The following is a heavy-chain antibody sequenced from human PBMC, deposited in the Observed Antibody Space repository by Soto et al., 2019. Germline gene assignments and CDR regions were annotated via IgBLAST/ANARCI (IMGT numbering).Heavy chain of an antibody. Sequence: QVQLQESGPGLVKPSETLSLTCTVSGGSISSYYWSWIRQPPGKGLEWIGYIYYSGSTNYNPALKSRVTISVDTSKNQFSLKLSSVTAADTAVYYCAREFDFWSGYYVWGQGTLVTVSS. CDR1: GGSISSYY. CDR3: AREFDFWSGYYV. CDR2: IYYSGST. J-gene: IGHJ4*02. D-gene: IGHD3-3*01. V-gene: IGHV4-59*01.